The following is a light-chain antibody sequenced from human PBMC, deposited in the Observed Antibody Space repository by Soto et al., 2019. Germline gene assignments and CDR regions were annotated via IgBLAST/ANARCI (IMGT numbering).Light chain of an antibody. V-gene: IGKV1-5*01. CDR2: GAS. J-gene: IGKJ5*01. CDR1: QDISTY. CDR3: QHYSLHSAP. Sequence: RLTQSPSSLSASVGDTVTISCRASQDISTYLAWYQQKPGKAPTLLIFGASSLHNGVPPRFAGSGSGSEFTLTINRLQPDDFATYFSQHYSLHSAPFGQGTRV.